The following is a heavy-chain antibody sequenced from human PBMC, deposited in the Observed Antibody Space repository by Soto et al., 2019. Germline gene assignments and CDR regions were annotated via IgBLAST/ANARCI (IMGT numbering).Heavy chain of an antibody. Sequence: EVQLVESGGGLVQPGGSLRLSCAASGFTFSDHYMDWVRQAPGKGLEWVGCIRSKVDSYSTEYAASVKGRFTISRDESKNSLYLQMNSLKTEDTAVYYCARGRGSGWYYFDYWCQGSLVTVSS. V-gene: IGHV3-72*01. J-gene: IGHJ4*02. CDR2: IRSKVDSYST. D-gene: IGHD6-19*01. CDR1: GFTFSDHY. CDR3: ARGRGSGWYYFDY.